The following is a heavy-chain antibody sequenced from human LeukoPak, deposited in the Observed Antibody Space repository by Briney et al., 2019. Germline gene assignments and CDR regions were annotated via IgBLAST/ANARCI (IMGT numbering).Heavy chain of an antibody. CDR2: IYYSGST. V-gene: IGHV4-39*07. Sequence: SETLSLTCTVSGGSISSSSYYWGWIRQPPGKGLEWIGSIYYSGSTYYNPSLKSRVTISVDTSNNQFSLKLRSVTAADTAVYYCARLTDYVWGSYQAFDYWGQGTLVTVSS. D-gene: IGHD3-16*02. J-gene: IGHJ4*02. CDR3: ARLTDYVWGSYQAFDY. CDR1: GGSISSSSYY.